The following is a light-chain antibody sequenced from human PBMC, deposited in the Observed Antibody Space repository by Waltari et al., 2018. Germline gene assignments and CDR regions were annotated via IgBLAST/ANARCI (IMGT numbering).Light chain of an antibody. V-gene: IGLV2-14*03. J-gene: IGLJ3*02. CDR2: DVS. Sequence: QSALTQPASVSGSPGQSITISCTGTSSDVGGYNYVSLYQQHPGKAPKLMIYDVSNRPSGVSNRFSGSKSGNTASLTISGLQPEDEADYYCNSFTSSSTVVFGGGTKLTVL. CDR3: NSFTSSSTVV. CDR1: SSDVGGYNY.